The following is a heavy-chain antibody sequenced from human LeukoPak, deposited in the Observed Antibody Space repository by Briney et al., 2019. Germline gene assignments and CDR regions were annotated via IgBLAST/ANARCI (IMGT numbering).Heavy chain of an antibody. D-gene: IGHD3-9*01. Sequence: PSETLSLTCAVSGGSISSNSYYWGWIRQPPGKGLEWIGSIYYSGSTYYNPSLKSRVTISVDTSKNQFSLKLSSVTAADTAVYYCAGSRVIDILTGRNPNYYMDVWGKGTTVTVSS. CDR1: GGSISSNSYY. V-gene: IGHV4-39*07. CDR2: IYYSGST. CDR3: AGSRVIDILTGRNPNYYMDV. J-gene: IGHJ6*03.